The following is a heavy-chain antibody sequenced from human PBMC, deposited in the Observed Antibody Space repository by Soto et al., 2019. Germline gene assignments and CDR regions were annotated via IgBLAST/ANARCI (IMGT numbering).Heavy chain of an antibody. V-gene: IGHV3-23*01. CDR2: ISGSGHAT. Sequence: EMRLLESGGGSVSPGASARLSCLTSGFMFDNYAMSWVRQSPARGLEWVAAISGSGHATYYTQSVRGRFTISRDKSKKAEFLQMNNLRTEDTAIYYCARGRYFDASGGCANYWGLGTLVTVSP. D-gene: IGHD5-12*01. CDR1: GFMFDNYA. J-gene: IGHJ4*02. CDR3: ARGRYFDASGGCANY.